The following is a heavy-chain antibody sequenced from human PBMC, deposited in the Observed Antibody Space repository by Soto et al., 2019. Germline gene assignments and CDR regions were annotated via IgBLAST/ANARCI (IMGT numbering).Heavy chain of an antibody. CDR1: GFTFSSYA. D-gene: IGHD2-2*01. Sequence: QTGGSLRLSCAASGFTFSSYAMSWVRQAPGKGLEWVSAISGSGGSTYYADSVKGRFTISRDNSKNTLYLQMNSLRAEDTAVYYCAKALGDNKKYCSSTSCYYYYYYGMDVWGQGTTVTVSS. V-gene: IGHV3-23*01. J-gene: IGHJ6*02. CDR2: ISGSGGST. CDR3: AKALGDNKKYCSSTSCYYYYYYGMDV.